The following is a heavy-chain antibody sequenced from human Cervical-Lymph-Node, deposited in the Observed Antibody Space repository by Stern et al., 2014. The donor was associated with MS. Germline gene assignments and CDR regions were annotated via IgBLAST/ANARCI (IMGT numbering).Heavy chain of an antibody. CDR3: AKAYLVGATITFFDN. D-gene: IGHD1-26*01. Sequence: EVHLVESGGGLVQPGRSLRLSCVASGFTFDDYAMHWVRPAPGQGLEWVSGITWNSGSIAYADSVKGRFTISRDNAKHSLFLQMSSLRAEDTALYYCAKAYLVGATITFFDNWGQGALVTVSS. J-gene: IGHJ4*02. V-gene: IGHV3-9*01. CDR1: GFTFDDYA. CDR2: ITWNSGSI.